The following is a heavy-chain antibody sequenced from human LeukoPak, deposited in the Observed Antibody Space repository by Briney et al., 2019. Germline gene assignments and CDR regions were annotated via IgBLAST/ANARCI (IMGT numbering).Heavy chain of an antibody. CDR3: AKGGPIDY. Sequence: GGSLRLSCAASGFTFSSYAMSWVRQAPGKGLEWVSAITGRSEDTYYADSVKGRFTISRDNSKNTLYLQMNSLRAEDTAVYYCAKGGPIDYWGQGTLVTVSS. CDR1: GFTFSSYA. V-gene: IGHV3-23*01. D-gene: IGHD3-10*01. J-gene: IGHJ4*02. CDR2: ITGRSEDT.